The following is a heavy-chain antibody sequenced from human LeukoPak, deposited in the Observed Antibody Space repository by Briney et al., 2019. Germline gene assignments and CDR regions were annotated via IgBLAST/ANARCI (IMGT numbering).Heavy chain of an antibody. CDR2: IHYTGAT. CDR1: GGSITGYY. CDR3: ARGNILTGYCFDF. V-gene: IGHV4-34*01. D-gene: IGHD3-9*01. J-gene: IGHJ4*02. Sequence: SETLSLTCAVCGGSITGYYWSWIRQTPGRGLEWVGEIHYTGATSYNPSLKSRATISTDTSKNQFSLRLSSVTAADTAVYYCARGNILTGYCFDFWGQGALVTVSS.